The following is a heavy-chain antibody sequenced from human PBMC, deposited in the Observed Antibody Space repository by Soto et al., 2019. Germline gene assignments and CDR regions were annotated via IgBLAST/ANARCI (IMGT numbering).Heavy chain of an antibody. D-gene: IGHD6-13*01. CDR2: TYYRSKWYN. Sequence: SQTLSLTCAISGDIVSSNSAAGNCIRQSPSRGLEWLGRTYYRSKWYNDYAVSVKSRITINPDTSKNQFSLQLNSVTPEDTAVYYCARGEAAAGTAGFDPWGQGTLVTVSS. CDR3: ARGEAAAGTAGFDP. CDR1: GDIVSSNSAA. J-gene: IGHJ5*02. V-gene: IGHV6-1*01.